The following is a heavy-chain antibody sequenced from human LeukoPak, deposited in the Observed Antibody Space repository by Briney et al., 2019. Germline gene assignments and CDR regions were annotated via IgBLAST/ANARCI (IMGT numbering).Heavy chain of an antibody. Sequence: PSETLSLTCTVCGGSISSGGYLWSWIRQHPGKGLEWIGYMHNSENADYNPSLKGRVTISVDTSKNQISLKVNSVTAADTAVYYCAIERGRLVDYWGQGILVTVSS. CDR1: GGSISSGGYL. CDR3: AIERGRLVDY. D-gene: IGHD6-25*01. CDR2: MHNSENA. J-gene: IGHJ4*02. V-gene: IGHV4-31*03.